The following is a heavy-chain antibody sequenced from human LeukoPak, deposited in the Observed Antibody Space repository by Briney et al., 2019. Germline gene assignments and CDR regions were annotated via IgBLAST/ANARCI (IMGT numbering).Heavy chain of an antibody. V-gene: IGHV4-39*01. J-gene: IGHJ3*02. CDR3: ARQASLLQDAFDI. CDR1: GGSLSSSSYY. Sequence: SETLSLTCTVSGGSLSSSSYYWGWIRQPPGKGLEWIGSIYYSGSTYYNPSLKSRVTISVDTSKNQFSLKLSSVTAADTAVYYCARQASLLQDAFDIWGQGTMVTVSS. CDR2: IYYSGST. D-gene: IGHD2-15*01.